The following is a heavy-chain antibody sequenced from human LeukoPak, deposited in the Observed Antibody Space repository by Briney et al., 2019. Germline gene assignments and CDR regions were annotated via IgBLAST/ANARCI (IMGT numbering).Heavy chain of an antibody. J-gene: IGHJ5*02. CDR3: VRDGEGVAISVNYWFDP. D-gene: IGHD3-10*01. CDR1: GFTFTSYD. CDR2: MNPNNGNT. V-gene: IGHV1-8*01. Sequence: ASVNVSCKASGFTFTSYDINRVRQAGGQGLEWMGWMNPNNGNTGYAQKFQGRVTMSRDTSISTAYMELRGLRSEDTAVYYCVRDGEGVAISVNYWFDPWGQGTLVTVSS.